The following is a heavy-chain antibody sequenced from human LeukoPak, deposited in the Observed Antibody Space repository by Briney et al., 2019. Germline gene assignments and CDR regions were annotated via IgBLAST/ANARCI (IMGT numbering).Heavy chain of an antibody. CDR1: GGSISSSSYY. CDR3: ARDVLSSWEKYFDY. V-gene: IGHV4-39*07. CDR2: IYHSGST. Sequence: SETLSLTCTVSGGSISSSSYYWGWIRQPPGKGLEWIGEIYHSGSTNYNPSLKSRVTISVDKSKNQFSLKLSSVTAADTAVYYCARDVLSSWEKYFDYWGQGTLVTVSS. J-gene: IGHJ4*02. D-gene: IGHD6-13*01.